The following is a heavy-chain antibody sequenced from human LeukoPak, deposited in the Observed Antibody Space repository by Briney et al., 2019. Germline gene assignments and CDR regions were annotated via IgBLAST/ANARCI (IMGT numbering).Heavy chain of an antibody. J-gene: IGHJ4*02. CDR1: GGTFSTHA. Sequence: ASVKVSCRAPGGTFSTHAVSWVRQAPGQGLEWMGGIIPMFGANYAQNFRGRVTITTDESTSTAYMELSSLRSEDTAVYFCARMSVIRPSQFDFWGQGTLVTVSS. D-gene: IGHD4-23*01. V-gene: IGHV1-69*05. CDR2: IIPMFGA. CDR3: ARMSVIRPSQFDF.